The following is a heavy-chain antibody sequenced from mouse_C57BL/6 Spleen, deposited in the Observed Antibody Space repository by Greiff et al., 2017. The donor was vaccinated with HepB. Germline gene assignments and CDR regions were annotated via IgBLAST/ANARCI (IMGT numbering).Heavy chain of an antibody. CDR1: GYSFTGYY. J-gene: IGHJ2*01. Sequence: VQLKQSGPELVKPGASVKISCKASGYSFTGYYMNWVKQSPEKSLEWIGEINPSTGGTTYNQKFKAKATLTVDKSSSTAYMQLKSLTSEDSAVYYCAREVITNYWGQGTTLTVSS. CDR2: INPSTGGT. D-gene: IGHD1-1*01. V-gene: IGHV1-42*01. CDR3: AREVITNY.